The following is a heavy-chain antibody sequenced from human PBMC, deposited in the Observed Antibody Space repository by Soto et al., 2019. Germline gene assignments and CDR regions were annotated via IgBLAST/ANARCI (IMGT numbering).Heavy chain of an antibody. CDR2: INHSGST. Sequence: QVQLQQWGAGLLKPSETLSLTCAVYGGSFSGYYWSWIRQPPGKGLEWIGEINHSGSTNYNPSLKSRVTISVDTSKNQFSLKLSSVTAADTAVYYCARARPRRYYGSGSYFDYCGQGTLVTVSS. V-gene: IGHV4-34*01. CDR3: ARARPRRYYGSGSYFDY. CDR1: GGSFSGYY. D-gene: IGHD3-10*01. J-gene: IGHJ4*02.